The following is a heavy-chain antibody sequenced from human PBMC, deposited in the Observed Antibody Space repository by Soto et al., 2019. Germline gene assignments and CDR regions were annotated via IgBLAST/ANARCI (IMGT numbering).Heavy chain of an antibody. CDR2: IKTRPNRETT. CDR1: GFTFGDYA. J-gene: IGHJ4*02. Sequence: GGSLRLSCVGSGFTFGDYAVSWVRQAPGRGLEWVGLIKTRPNRETTQYAASVQGRFAISRDDSRSIVYLQMNSLTADDTAVYYCTRHYTGIQASDNGNNDFWGRGTPVPVSS. D-gene: IGHD6-13*01. CDR3: TRHYTGIQASDNGNNDF. V-gene: IGHV3-49*04.